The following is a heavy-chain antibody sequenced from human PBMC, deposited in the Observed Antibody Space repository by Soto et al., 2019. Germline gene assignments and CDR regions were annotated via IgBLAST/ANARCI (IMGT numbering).Heavy chain of an antibody. J-gene: IGHJ4*02. V-gene: IGHV3-73*01. D-gene: IGHD3-10*01. CDR3: TRPGYGSGSYSQFDY. Sequence: GGSLRLSCAASGVTFSGSAMHWVRQASGKGLEWVGRIRSKANSYATAYAASVKGRFTISRDDSKNTAYLQMNSLKTEDTAVYYCTRPGYGSGSYSQFDYWGQGTLVTVSS. CDR1: GVTFSGSA. CDR2: IRSKANSYAT.